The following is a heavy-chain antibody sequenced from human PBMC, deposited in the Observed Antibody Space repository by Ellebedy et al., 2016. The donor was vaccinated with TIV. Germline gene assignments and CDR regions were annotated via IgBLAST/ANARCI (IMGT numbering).Heavy chain of an antibody. CDR3: AKDPRRVIVVVSPFDY. CDR2: ISGSDGTT. V-gene: IGHV3-23*01. J-gene: IGHJ4*02. CDR1: GFTFSTYA. Sequence: GGSLRLSXVASGFTFSTYAMNWVRQAPGKGLEWVSLISGSDGTTYYADSVKGRFTIYRDNSKDTLYLQMNSLRAEDTAVYYCAKDPRRVIVVVSPFDYWGQGTLVTVSS. D-gene: IGHD3-22*01.